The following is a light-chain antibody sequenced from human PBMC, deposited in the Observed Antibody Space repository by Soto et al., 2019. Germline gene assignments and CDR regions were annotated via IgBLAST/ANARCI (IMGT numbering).Light chain of an antibody. CDR3: SSYAGSNSVV. J-gene: IGLJ2*01. V-gene: IGLV2-11*01. CDR1: SSDVGGYNY. Sequence: QSALTQPRSVSGSPGQSVTIYCTGTSSDVGGYNYVSWYQQHPGKAPKLMIYDVSTRPSGVPDRFSGSKSGNTASLTISGLQAEDEADYYCSSYAGSNSVVFGGGTKLTVL. CDR2: DVS.